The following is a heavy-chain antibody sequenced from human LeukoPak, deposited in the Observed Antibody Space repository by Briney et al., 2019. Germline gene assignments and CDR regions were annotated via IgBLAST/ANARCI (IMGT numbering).Heavy chain of an antibody. V-gene: IGHV3-30-3*01. J-gene: IGHJ6*02. D-gene: IGHD3-3*01. CDR1: GFTFSNYW. CDR2: ISYDGSNK. Sequence: PGGFLRLSCAASGFTFSNYWMHWVRQAPGKGLEWVAVISYDGSNKYYADSVKGRFTISRDNSKNTLYLQMNSLRAEDTAVYYCARETYYDFWSGFSGNYYYGMDVWGQGTTVTVSS. CDR3: ARETYYDFWSGFSGNYYYGMDV.